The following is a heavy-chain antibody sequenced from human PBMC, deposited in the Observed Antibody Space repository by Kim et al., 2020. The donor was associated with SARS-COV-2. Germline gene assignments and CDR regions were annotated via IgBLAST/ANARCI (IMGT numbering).Heavy chain of an antibody. Sequence: GESLKISCKGSGYSFSNFWIGWVRQMPGRGLEWMGIMYPATSDTRYSPSSQGQVTISADRSMNTAYLQWSSLKASDTAMYYCARGTLYYFDLWGQGTLVT. J-gene: IGHJ4*02. CDR1: GYSFSNFW. CDR2: MYPATSDT. CDR3: ARGTLYYFDL. V-gene: IGHV5-51*01.